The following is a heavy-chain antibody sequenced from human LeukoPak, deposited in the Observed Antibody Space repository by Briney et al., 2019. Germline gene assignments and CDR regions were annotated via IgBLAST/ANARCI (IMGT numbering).Heavy chain of an antibody. CDR3: ATDFYDST. V-gene: IGHV3-15*07. Sequence: GGSLRLSCATSGFTFSNAWMNWVRQAPGKGLEWVGRIRSNSDGGTIDYAAPVEGRFTLSRDDSKTTLYLQMNSLQTEDTAVYYCATDFYDSTWGQGTLVTVSS. CDR2: IRSNSDGGTI. J-gene: IGHJ5*02. CDR1: GFTFSNAW. D-gene: IGHD3-22*01.